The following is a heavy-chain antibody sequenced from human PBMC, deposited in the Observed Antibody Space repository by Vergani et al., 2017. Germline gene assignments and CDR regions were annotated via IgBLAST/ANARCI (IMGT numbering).Heavy chain of an antibody. Sequence: QVQLLESGPGLVRPSQTLSLTCTVSGGSISSGSYYWSWFRQPAGKGLEWIGRFYTGGGTSYNPSLKSRVTISVDTSKNQFSLQLSSVTAADTAVYYCARDPLYSTTWPFLLLDMDVWGQGTTVTVSS. V-gene: IGHV4-61*02. CDR3: ARDPLYSTTWPFLLLDMDV. CDR2: FYTGGGT. D-gene: IGHD6-13*01. CDR1: GGSISSGSYY. J-gene: IGHJ6*02.